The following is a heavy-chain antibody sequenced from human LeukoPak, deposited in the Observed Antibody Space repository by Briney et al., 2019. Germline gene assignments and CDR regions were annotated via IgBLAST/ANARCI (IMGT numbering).Heavy chain of an antibody. CDR2: IYYSGST. Sequence: SETLSLTCTVSGGSISSYYWSWIRQPPGKGLEWIGYIYYSGSTNYNPSLKSRVTISVDTSKNQFSLKLSSVTAADTAVYYCARGHFGYSSSWLQPGFDYWGQGTLVTVSS. V-gene: IGHV4-59*01. J-gene: IGHJ4*02. CDR3: ARGHFGYSSSWLQPGFDY. CDR1: GGSISSYY. D-gene: IGHD6-13*01.